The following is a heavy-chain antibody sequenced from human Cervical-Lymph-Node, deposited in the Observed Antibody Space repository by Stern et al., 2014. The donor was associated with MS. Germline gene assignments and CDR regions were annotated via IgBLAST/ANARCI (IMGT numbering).Heavy chain of an antibody. CDR1: GVTVSRYV. J-gene: IGHJ5*02. CDR3: ASVAQLWRSWFDP. CDR2: SVPIHSTA. Sequence: QMQLVQSGAEGKKPGSSVKVSCKASGVTVSRYVISWVRQAPGQGLEWMGGSVPIHSTANYAQKFQDRVTISADKITNTTYLEVRSLRSEDTAVYYCASVAQLWRSWFDPWGQGTLVTVSS. V-gene: IGHV1-69*06. D-gene: IGHD5-18*01.